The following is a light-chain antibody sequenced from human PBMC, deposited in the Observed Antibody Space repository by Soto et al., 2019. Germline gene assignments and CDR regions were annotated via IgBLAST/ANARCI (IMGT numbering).Light chain of an antibody. J-gene: IGKJ1*01. CDR2: WAS. CDR3: KQHNSYSTRT. V-gene: IGKV4-1*01. CDR1: LSIFYSSNNRNY. Sequence: IVMPQSPGTMTVSLGARAAINCTSSLSIFYSSNNRNYLGLYEERPWEPPKLRMYWASRRDSVVPSLCSGSCATTVITPTSSLQHDDFATYYCKQHNSYSTRTFDQGTKVDIK.